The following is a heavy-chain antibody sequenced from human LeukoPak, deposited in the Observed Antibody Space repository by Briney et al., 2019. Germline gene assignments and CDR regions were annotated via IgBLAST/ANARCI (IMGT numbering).Heavy chain of an antibody. CDR2: ISGNNDNP. J-gene: IGHJ4*02. CDR3: ARDGTSADDY. D-gene: IGHD1-26*01. V-gene: IGHV1-18*01. CDR1: GYTFSNFG. Sequence: ASVKVSCKTSGYTFSNFGINWVRQAPGQGLEWMGWISGNNDNPNYGQRFQGRFTVTTDSSTSTAYMELRNLTFDDTAVYYCARDGTSADDYWGQGTLVTVSS.